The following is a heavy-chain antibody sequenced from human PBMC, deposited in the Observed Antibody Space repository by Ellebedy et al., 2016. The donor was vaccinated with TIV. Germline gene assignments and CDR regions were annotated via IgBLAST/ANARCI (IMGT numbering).Heavy chain of an antibody. J-gene: IGHJ4*02. CDR2: IKNDGNRT. D-gene: IGHD1-26*01. V-gene: IGHV3-74*01. CDR3: ATTAPPSGSYSY. Sequence: GESLKISCAASGFTFSSYWMNWVRQVPGKGLVWVSRIKNDGNRTYYADFVKGRFTVSSDNAKNSLYLQLNSLRAEDTAVYFCATTAPPSGSYSYWGQGTLVTVSS. CDR1: GFTFSSYW.